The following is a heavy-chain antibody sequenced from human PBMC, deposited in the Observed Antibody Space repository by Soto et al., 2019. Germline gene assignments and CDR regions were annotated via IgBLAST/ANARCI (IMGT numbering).Heavy chain of an antibody. CDR2: IIPIFGTA. Sequence: GASVKVSCKASGCTFSSYAIRWLRQAPGQGLEWMGGIIPIFGTANYAQNFQGRVTITADESTSTAYMELSSLRSEDTAVYYCASTDSSGYYPYDYGMDVWGQGTTVTVSS. CDR1: GCTFSSYA. V-gene: IGHV1-69*01. J-gene: IGHJ6*02. D-gene: IGHD3-22*01. CDR3: ASTDSSGYYPYDYGMDV.